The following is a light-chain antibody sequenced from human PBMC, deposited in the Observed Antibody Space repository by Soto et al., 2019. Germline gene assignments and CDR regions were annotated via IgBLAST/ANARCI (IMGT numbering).Light chain of an antibody. Sequence: QSVLTQPASVSGSPGQSIAISCTGTSSDVGGYKYVSWYQQHPGKAPKLIIYDVSIRPSGVSDRFSGSKSGNTASLTISGLLAEDEANYYCTSYTSSTTPVLYGGGTKVTVL. J-gene: IGLJ2*01. V-gene: IGLV2-14*03. CDR3: TSYTSSTTPVL. CDR1: SSDVGGYKY. CDR2: DVS.